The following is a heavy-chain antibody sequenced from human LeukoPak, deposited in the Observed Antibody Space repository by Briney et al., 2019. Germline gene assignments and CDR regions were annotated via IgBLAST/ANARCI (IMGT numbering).Heavy chain of an antibody. Sequence: SETLSLTCAVYGGSFSGYYWSWIRQSPGKGLEWIGEINHSGSTNYNPSLKSRVTVSVDTSKNQFSLKLSSVTAADTAVYYCARGYSGYDRRGKNYYYYYMDVWGKGTTVTVSS. CDR1: GGSFSGYY. D-gene: IGHD5-12*01. CDR3: ARGYSGYDRRGKNYYYYYMDV. CDR2: INHSGST. V-gene: IGHV4-34*01. J-gene: IGHJ6*03.